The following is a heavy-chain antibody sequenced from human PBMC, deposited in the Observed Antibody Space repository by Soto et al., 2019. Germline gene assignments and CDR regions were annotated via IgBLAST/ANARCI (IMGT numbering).Heavy chain of an antibody. CDR3: ASLIGYCSGGSCPVDY. Sequence: LSLTCTVSGGSISSYYWTWIRQPSGKGLEWIGRIYTSGSTNYNPSLKSRVTMSVDTSKNQFSLKLSSVTAADTAVYYCASLIGYCSGGSCPVDYWGQGTLVTVSS. V-gene: IGHV4-4*07. J-gene: IGHJ4*02. D-gene: IGHD2-15*01. CDR1: GGSISSYY. CDR2: IYTSGST.